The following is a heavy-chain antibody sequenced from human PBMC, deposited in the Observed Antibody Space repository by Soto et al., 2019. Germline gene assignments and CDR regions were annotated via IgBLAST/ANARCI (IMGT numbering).Heavy chain of an antibody. V-gene: IGHV3-48*01. CDR2: ISSSSSTI. Sequence: HPGGSLRLSCAASGFTFSSYSMNWVRQAPGKGLEWVSYISSSSSTIYYADSVKGRFTISRDNAKNSLYLQMNSLRAEDTAVYYCARDSDFDWLFPDYWGQGTLVTVSS. D-gene: IGHD3-9*01. J-gene: IGHJ4*02. CDR3: ARDSDFDWLFPDY. CDR1: GFTFSSYS.